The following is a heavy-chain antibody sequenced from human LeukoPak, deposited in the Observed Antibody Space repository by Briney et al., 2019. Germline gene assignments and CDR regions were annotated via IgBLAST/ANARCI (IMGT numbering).Heavy chain of an antibody. CDR1: GYIFVNYW. V-gene: IGHV5-51*01. CDR2: IYPGDSRT. Sequence: GESLKISCKGSGYIFVNYWIGWVRQMPGKGLQWMGIIYPGDSRTRYSPSFQGQVTISADKSISTAYLQWSSLKASDTAMYFCARFAYGADYFPGHYWGQGTLVTVSS. J-gene: IGHJ4*02. D-gene: IGHD4/OR15-4a*01. CDR3: ARFAYGADYFPGHY.